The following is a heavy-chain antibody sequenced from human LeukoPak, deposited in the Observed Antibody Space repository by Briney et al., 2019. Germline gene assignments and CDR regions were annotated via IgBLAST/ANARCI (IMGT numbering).Heavy chain of an antibody. CDR1: DDSISDYY. J-gene: IGHJ3*02. CDR3: ARHQFRRATDAFDI. CDR2: IYHSGST. V-gene: IGHV4-59*08. Sequence: SGTLSLTCTVSDDSISDYYRGWIRQPPGKGLEWIGYIYHSGSTYYNPSLKSRVTISVDRSKNQFSLKLSSVTAADTAMYYCARHQFRRATDAFDIWGQGTMVTVSS. D-gene: IGHD1-26*01.